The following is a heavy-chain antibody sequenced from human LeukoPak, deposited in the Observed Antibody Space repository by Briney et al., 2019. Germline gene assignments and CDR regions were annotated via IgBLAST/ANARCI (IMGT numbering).Heavy chain of an antibody. J-gene: IGHJ4*02. Sequence: SETLSLTCAVYGGSFGGYYWSWIRQPPGKGLEWIGEINHSGSTNYNPSLKSRVIISVDTSKNQFSLKLSSVTAADTAVYYCARVRFYYYGSGSYAPPDYWGQGTLVTVSS. CDR2: INHSGST. CDR3: ARVRFYYYGSGSYAPPDY. CDR1: GGSFGGYY. V-gene: IGHV4-34*01. D-gene: IGHD3-10*01.